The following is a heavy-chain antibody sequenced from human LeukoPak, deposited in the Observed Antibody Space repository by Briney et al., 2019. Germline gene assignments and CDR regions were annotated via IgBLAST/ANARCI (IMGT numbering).Heavy chain of an antibody. J-gene: IGHJ4*02. Sequence: KPSETLSLTCAVYGGSFSGYYWSWLRQPPGKGLEWIGEINHSGSTNYSPSLKSRVTISVDTSKNQFSLKLSSVTAADTAVYYCARRGQGEGYDYWGQGTLVTVSS. CDR2: INHSGST. V-gene: IGHV4-34*01. D-gene: IGHD3-10*01. CDR3: ARRGQGEGYDY. CDR1: GGSFSGYY.